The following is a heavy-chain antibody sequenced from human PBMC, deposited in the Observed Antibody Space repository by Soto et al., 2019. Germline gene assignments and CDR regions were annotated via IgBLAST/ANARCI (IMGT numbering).Heavy chain of an antibody. CDR2: ISGSGGST. J-gene: IGHJ4*02. Sequence: XGSLRLSCPDAGFTFSNYALSWVRQAPGKGLAWVSAISGSGGSTYYADSVKGRFTISRDNSKNTLYLQMNSLRAEDTALYYCAKVPVGATGRFDYWGQGTLVTVSA. D-gene: IGHD1-26*01. CDR1: GFTFSNYA. V-gene: IGHV3-23*01. CDR3: AKVPVGATGRFDY.